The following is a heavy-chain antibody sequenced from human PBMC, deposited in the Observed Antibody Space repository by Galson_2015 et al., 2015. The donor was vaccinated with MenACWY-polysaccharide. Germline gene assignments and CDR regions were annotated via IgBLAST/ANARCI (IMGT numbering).Heavy chain of an antibody. CDR3: ARHREGYCILTCHDFDY. D-gene: IGHD2-15*01. J-gene: IGHJ4*02. Sequence: QSGAEVKKPGESLQISCKGSGYSFTNYWIGWVRQMPGKGLEWMAIIYPGDSDTKYSPSFQGQVTISADKSISTAYLQWSSLKASDTPMYCCARHREGYCILTCHDFDYWGQGTLVTVSS. V-gene: IGHV5-51*01. CDR1: GYSFTNYW. CDR2: IYPGDSDT.